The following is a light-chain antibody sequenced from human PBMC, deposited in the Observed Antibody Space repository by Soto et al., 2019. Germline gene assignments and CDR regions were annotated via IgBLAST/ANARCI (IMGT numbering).Light chain of an antibody. CDR3: QQRSRCPRGT. Sequence: DIVLTQSPATLSLSPGESATLSCRASQNVSSNLVWYQQKSGQAPRLLIYAASDRATGVPARFSGRRSGTEFTLPIISRQPEDFATYFCQQRSRCPRGTFGRGTRLE. CDR1: QNVSSN. CDR2: AAS. V-gene: IGKV3-11*01. J-gene: IGKJ2*02.